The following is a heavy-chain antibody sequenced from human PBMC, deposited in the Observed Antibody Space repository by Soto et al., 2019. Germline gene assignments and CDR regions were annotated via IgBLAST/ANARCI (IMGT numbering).Heavy chain of an antibody. CDR2: INSDGSST. CDR3: AGSGSYRYYGMDV. J-gene: IGHJ6*02. CDR1: GFTFSSYW. V-gene: IGHV3-74*01. D-gene: IGHD3-10*01. Sequence: EVQLVESGGGLVQPGGSLRLSCAASGFTFSSYWMHWVRQAPGKGLVWVSRINSDGSSTSYADSVKGRFTSSRDNAKNTLYLQMTSLRAEDTAVYYCAGSGSYRYYGMDVWGQGTTVTVSS.